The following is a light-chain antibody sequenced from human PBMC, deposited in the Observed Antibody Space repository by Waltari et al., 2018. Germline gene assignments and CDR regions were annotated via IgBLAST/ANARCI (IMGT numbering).Light chain of an antibody. J-gene: IGLJ2*01. CDR3: GSYTKSDTAI. V-gene: IGLV2-14*03. Sequence: QSVLTQPASVSGSPGQSITISCTGTSSDVGGYNYVSWYQQHPGKAPKDMFYDVNKRPWGVSNRFSGSKSGKPAALTISGLQAEDEADYYCGSYTKSDTAIFGGGTKLTVL. CDR1: SSDVGGYNY. CDR2: DVN.